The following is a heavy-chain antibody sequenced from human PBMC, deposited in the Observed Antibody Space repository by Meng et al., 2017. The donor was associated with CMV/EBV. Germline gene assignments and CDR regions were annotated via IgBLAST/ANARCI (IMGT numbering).Heavy chain of an antibody. CDR2: ISYDGSNK. D-gene: IGHD1-26*01. CDR3: ASGSYYFY. J-gene: IGHJ4*02. Sequence: GGSLRLSCAASGFTFSSYAMHWVRQAPGKGLEWVAVISYDGSNKYYADSVKGRFTISRDNSKNTLYLQMNSLRAEDTAAYYCASGSYYFYWGQGTLVTVSS. V-gene: IGHV3-30*04. CDR1: GFTFSSYA.